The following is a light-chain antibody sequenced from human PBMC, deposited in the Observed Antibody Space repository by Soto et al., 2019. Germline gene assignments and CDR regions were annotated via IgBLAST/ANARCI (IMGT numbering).Light chain of an antibody. J-gene: IGKJ1*01. CDR3: QQFANSWT. Sequence: IQMTKSPSSLSASVGDRVTISCRASHNIERWMAWYQQKPGKAPSLLIFDASTLHSGVPSRFSGSGSGTEFTLTISSLQPDDFATYYCQQFANSWTFGQGTKVDI. V-gene: IGKV1-5*01. CDR1: HNIERW. CDR2: DAS.